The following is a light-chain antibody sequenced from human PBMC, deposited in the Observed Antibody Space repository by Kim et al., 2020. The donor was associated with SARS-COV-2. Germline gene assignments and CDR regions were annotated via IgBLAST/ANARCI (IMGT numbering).Light chain of an antibody. CDR1: SGRSRYG. CDR2: VNRGGGD. V-gene: IGLV4-69*01. CDR3: QTWGTGIVV. Sequence: ASVKLRCALGSGRSRYGVAWHRQQAEKGPRDLMKVNRGGGDSKGDGIPDRFSGSSSGAGRCLASSGRQSEDEADYCCQTWGTGIVVFGGGTQVTVL. J-gene: IGLJ2*01.